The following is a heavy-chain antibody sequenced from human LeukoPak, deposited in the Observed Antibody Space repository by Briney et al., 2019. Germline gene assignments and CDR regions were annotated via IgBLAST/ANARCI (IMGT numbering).Heavy chain of an antibody. CDR2: ISGDGGT. CDR1: GFTFGSYV. CDR3: ARYCGAASCYSGFDY. Sequence: PGGSLRLSCAASGFTFGSYVMSWVRQAPGKGPEWVSSISGDGGTYYSDSVMGGFTISRDNSKNTLYLQMNSLGGEDTALYYCARYCGAASCYSGFDYWGQGTLVTVAS. D-gene: IGHD2-15*01. V-gene: IGHV3-23*01. J-gene: IGHJ4*02.